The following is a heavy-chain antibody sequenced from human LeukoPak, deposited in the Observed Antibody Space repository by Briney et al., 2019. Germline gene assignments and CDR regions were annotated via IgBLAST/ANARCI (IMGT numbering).Heavy chain of an antibody. Sequence: GGSLRLSCTASGFTFSSYGMHWVRQAPGKGLEWVAVISYDGYKRYYADSVKGRFTISRDNSKYTLYLQMNSLRAEDTAVYYCAREGGGYNNRGFDYWGQGTLVTVSS. V-gene: IGHV3-30*03. CDR1: GFTFSSYG. CDR3: AREGGGYNNRGFDY. CDR2: ISYDGYKR. J-gene: IGHJ4*02. D-gene: IGHD5-24*01.